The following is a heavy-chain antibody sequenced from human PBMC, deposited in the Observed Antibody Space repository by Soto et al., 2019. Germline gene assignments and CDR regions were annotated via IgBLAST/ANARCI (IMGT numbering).Heavy chain of an antibody. CDR2: ISGSGGST. Sequence: PGGSXRLSWSASVFTFSSYSISLFRQAPGKGLEFVSAISGSGGSTYYADSVKGRFTISRDNSKNTLYLQMNSLRAEDTAVYYCAKSQEVDASVYGMDVWGQGTTVTVYS. CDR1: VFTFSSYS. D-gene: IGHD2-8*01. V-gene: IGHV3-23*01. J-gene: IGHJ6*01. CDR3: AKSQEVDASVYGMDV.